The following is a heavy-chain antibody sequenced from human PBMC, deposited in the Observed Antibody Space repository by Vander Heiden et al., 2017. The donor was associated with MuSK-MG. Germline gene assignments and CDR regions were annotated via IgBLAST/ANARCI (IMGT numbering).Heavy chain of an antibody. CDR3: AREGLITSLED. CDR2: IHYTGLT. CDR1: GVSVNSDHYY. Sequence: HVRLQESGPGLLKPLQTLSLTCTVSGVSVNSDHYYWSWVRQHPERGLEWIGHIHYTGLTNYNPSLQRRLTISLDTSKQQFSLRLRAVTVADTAVYYCAREGLITSLEDWGQGTLVTVSS. D-gene: IGHD3-16*01. J-gene: IGHJ4*02. V-gene: IGHV4-31*03.